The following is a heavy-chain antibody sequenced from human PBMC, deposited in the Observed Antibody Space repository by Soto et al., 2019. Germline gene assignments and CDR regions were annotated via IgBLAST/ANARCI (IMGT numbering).Heavy chain of an antibody. V-gene: IGHV4-59*01. D-gene: IGHD4-17*01. Sequence: PSETLSLTCTVSGGSISSYYWSWIRQPPGKGLEWIGYIYYSGSTNYNPSLKSRVTTSVDTSKNQFSLKLSSVTAADTAVYYCAREEGYGDYVFDYWGQGTLVTVSS. CDR1: GGSISSYY. CDR3: AREEGYGDYVFDY. J-gene: IGHJ4*02. CDR2: IYYSGST.